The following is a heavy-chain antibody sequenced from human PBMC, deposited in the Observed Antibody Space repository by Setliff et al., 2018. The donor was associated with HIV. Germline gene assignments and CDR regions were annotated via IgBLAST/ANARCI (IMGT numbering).Heavy chain of an antibody. CDR2: IGAVGTPT. CDR1: GFTFNNAW. Sequence: GGSLRLSCAASGFTFNNAWMTWVRQAAGKGLEWVSTIGAVGTPTHYAESVKGRFTISKDNSKDTLYLQMSSLRDEDTAVYYCAKVFVFGIDAFDIWGQGTMVTVSS. CDR3: AKVFVFGIDAFDI. J-gene: IGHJ3*02. D-gene: IGHD3-10*02. V-gene: IGHV3-23*01.